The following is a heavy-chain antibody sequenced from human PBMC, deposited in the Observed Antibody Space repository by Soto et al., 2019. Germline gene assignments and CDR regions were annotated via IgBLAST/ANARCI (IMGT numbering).Heavy chain of an antibody. J-gene: IGHJ3*02. CDR2: FDPEDGET. Sequence: SVKVSCKASGYTFTGYYMHWVRQAPGQGLEWMGGFDPEDGETIYAQKFQGRVTMTEDTSTDTAYMELSSLRSEDTAVYYCAKLELEMGDAFDIWGQGTMVTVSS. V-gene: IGHV1-24*01. CDR1: GYTFTGYY. D-gene: IGHD1-7*01. CDR3: AKLELEMGDAFDI.